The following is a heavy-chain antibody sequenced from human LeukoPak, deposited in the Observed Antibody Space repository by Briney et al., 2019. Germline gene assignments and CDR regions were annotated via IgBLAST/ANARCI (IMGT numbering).Heavy chain of an antibody. V-gene: IGHV3-7*01. D-gene: IGHD2-15*01. CDR2: INPAGSKT. J-gene: IGHJ4*02. CDR1: GFSFSAYW. Sequence: GGSLRLSCAASGFSFSAYWMTWVRQAPGTGLEWVANINPAGSKTYYVDPVKGRFSLSRDNAKHLVYLQMNSLRAEDTAVYHCARFGYVAAVDVWGQGTPVTVSS. CDR3: ARFGYVAAVDV.